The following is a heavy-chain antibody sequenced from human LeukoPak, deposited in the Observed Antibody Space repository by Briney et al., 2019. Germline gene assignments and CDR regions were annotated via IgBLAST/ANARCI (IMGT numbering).Heavy chain of an antibody. V-gene: IGHV4-59*01. D-gene: IGHD3-3*01. CDR2: IYYSGST. CDR1: GGSISSYY. Sequence: SETLSLTCTVSGGSISSYYWSWIRQPPGKGLEWIGYIYYSGSTNYNPSLKSRVTISVDTSKNQFSLKLSSVTAADTAVYYCATTPASSYYDFWSGYYSAFDIWGQGTMVTVSS. CDR3: ATTPASSYYDFWSGYYSAFDI. J-gene: IGHJ3*02.